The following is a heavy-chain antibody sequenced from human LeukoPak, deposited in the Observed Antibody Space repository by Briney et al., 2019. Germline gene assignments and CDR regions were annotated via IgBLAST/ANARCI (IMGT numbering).Heavy chain of an antibody. Sequence: SVKVSCKASGGTFSSYTISWVRQAPGQGLEWMGRIIPILGIANYAQKFQGRVTITADKSTSTAYMELSSLRSEDTAVYYCARGDNTLWKYPVCWGQGTLVTVSS. CDR1: GGTFSSYT. CDR3: ARGDNTLWKYPVC. V-gene: IGHV1-69*02. J-gene: IGHJ4*02. CDR2: IIPILGIA. D-gene: IGHD1-7*01.